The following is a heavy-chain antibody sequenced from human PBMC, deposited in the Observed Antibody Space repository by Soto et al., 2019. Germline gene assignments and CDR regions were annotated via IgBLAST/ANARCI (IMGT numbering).Heavy chain of an antibody. CDR3: VRENYYYGMDV. J-gene: IGHJ6*02. Sequence: GGSLRLSCAASGFDVSVNYITWVRQAPVKGLEWVSAINSGGNTFYADSVKGRFTISRDNSKNTLYLQMNSLRVEDTAMYYCVRENYYYGMDVWGQGTAVTVSS. V-gene: IGHV3-66*01. CDR1: GFDVSVNY. CDR2: INSGGNT.